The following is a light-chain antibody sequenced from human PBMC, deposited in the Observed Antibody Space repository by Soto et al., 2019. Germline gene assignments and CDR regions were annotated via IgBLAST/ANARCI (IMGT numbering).Light chain of an antibody. V-gene: IGKV1-9*01. Sequence: DIQLTQSPSFVSASVGDRVTITCRASQDIGNFLAWYQQKPGKAPKLLIYSAYTLQSGVPSRFSGSGSAAEFSLTISSLQPEDFAAYFCQQLNNYPLTFGGGTKVEI. CDR3: QQLNNYPLT. CDR1: QDIGNF. CDR2: SAY. J-gene: IGKJ4*01.